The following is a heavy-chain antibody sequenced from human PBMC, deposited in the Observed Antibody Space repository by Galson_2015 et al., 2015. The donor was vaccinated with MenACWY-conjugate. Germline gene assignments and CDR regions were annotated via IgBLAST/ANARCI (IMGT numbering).Heavy chain of an antibody. CDR2: IYYSGST. CDR3: ASSNSYGYGPFDY. J-gene: IGHJ4*02. Sequence: SETLSLTCTVSGGSISSSYWSWIRQPPGKGLEWIGYIYYSGSTNYNPSLKSRVTISVDTSKNQFSLKLSSVTAADTAVYYCASSNSYGYGPFDYWGQGTLVTVSS. V-gene: IGHV4-59*01. D-gene: IGHD5-18*01. CDR1: GGSISSSY.